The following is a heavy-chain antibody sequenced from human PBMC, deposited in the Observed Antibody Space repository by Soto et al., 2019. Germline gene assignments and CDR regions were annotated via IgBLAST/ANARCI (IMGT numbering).Heavy chain of an antibody. CDR2: ISGGGETT. V-gene: IGHV3-23*01. CDR1: GFTFTSYV. Sequence: GGSLRLSCAASGFTFTSYVMSWVRQAPGKGLEWVSTISGGGETTQYAESVEGRFTIARDNAKNTLYLQMNSLRAEDTAVYYCTTDSYFTLKLVRFDYWGLGTLVTVSS. J-gene: IGHJ4*01. CDR3: TTDSYFTLKLVRFDY. D-gene: IGHD3-22*01.